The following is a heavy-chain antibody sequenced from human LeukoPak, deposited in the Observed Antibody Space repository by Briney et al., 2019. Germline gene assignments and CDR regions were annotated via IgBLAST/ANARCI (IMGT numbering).Heavy chain of an antibody. J-gene: IGHJ3*02. CDR1: GFTFSSYA. CDR2: ISYDGSNK. CDR3: ARGSTPGYSSSWYLGAFDI. V-gene: IGHV3-30-3*01. D-gene: IGHD6-13*01. Sequence: GGSLRLSCAASGFTFSSYAMHWVRQAPGKGLEWVAVISYDGSNKYYADSVKGRFTISRDNSKNTLYLQMNSLRAEDTAVYYCARGSTPGYSSSWYLGAFDIWGQGTMVTVSS.